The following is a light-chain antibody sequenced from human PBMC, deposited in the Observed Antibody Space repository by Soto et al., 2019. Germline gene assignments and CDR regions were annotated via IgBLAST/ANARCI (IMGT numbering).Light chain of an antibody. CDR3: TSFTSSSTWV. CDR1: SSDVGGYNY. V-gene: IGLV2-14*03. Sequence: LTHPASVSGSPGQSITISCPGTSSDVGGYNYVCWFQQHPGKAPKLKIYEVSNRPSGVSNRFSGAKSGYTASLTISELQAEDEADYYCTSFTSSSTWVFGGGTK. CDR2: EVS. J-gene: IGLJ3*02.